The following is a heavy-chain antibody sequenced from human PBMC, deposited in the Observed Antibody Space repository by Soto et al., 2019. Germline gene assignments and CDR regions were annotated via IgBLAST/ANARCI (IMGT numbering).Heavy chain of an antibody. CDR2: TYYRSKWYN. V-gene: IGHV6-1*01. CDR3: ARDVRLLWFGELLDYYYGKDV. Sequence: SQTLSLTCAISGGSVSSNSAAWNWIRQSPSRGLEWLGRTYYRSKWYNDYAVSVKSRITINPDTSKNQFSLQLNSVTPEDTAVYYCARDVRLLWFGELLDYYYGKDVWGQGTTVTVSS. D-gene: IGHD3-10*01. CDR1: GGSVSSNSAA. J-gene: IGHJ6*02.